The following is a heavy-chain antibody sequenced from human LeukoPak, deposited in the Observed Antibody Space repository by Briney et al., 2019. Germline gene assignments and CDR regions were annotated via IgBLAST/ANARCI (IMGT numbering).Heavy chain of an antibody. Sequence: PGGSLRLSCAAPGFTFSSYGMHWVRQAPGKGLEWVAVISYDGSNKYYADSVKGRFTISKDNSKNTLYPQMNSLGAEDTAVYYCATDSSGWFYFDYWGQGTLVTVSS. CDR2: ISYDGSNK. D-gene: IGHD6-19*01. CDR3: ATDSSGWFYFDY. J-gene: IGHJ4*02. V-gene: IGHV3-30*03. CDR1: GFTFSSYG.